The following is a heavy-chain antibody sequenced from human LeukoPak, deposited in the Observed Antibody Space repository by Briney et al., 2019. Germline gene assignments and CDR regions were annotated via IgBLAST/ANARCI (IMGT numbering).Heavy chain of an antibody. CDR2: MNPNSGNT. Sequence: ASVTVSCKASGYTFTSYDIDWVRQATGQGLEWMGWMNPNSGNTGYAQKFQGRVTMTRNTSISTAYMELSSLRSEDTAVYYCARASRRAGIAVAGQPPGYWGQGTLVTVSS. V-gene: IGHV1-8*01. J-gene: IGHJ4*02. CDR3: ARASRRAGIAVAGQPPGY. D-gene: IGHD6-19*01. CDR1: GYTFTSYD.